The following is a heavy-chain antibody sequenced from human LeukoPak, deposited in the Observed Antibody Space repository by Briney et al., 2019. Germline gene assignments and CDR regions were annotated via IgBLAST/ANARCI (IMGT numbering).Heavy chain of an antibody. J-gene: IGHJ6*03. D-gene: IGHD2-8*01. CDR1: GGAFSGYY. V-gene: IGHV4-34*01. CDR3: ARRHCTNGVCYRGYYYMDV. CDR2: INHSGSI. Sequence: SETLSLTCAVYGGAFSGYYWSWIRQPPGKGLEWIGEINHSGSINYNPSLKSRVTISVDTSKNQFSLKLSSVTAADTAVYYCARRHCTNGVCYRGYYYMDVWGKGTTVTVSS.